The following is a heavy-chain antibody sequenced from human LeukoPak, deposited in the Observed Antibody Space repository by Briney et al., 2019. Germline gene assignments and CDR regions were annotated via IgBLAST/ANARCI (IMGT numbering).Heavy chain of an antibody. D-gene: IGHD1/OR15-1a*01. J-gene: IGHJ4*02. CDR2: IGESGNKM. CDR1: GFTFSSYG. CDR3: ARRKSLEQFDS. V-gene: IGHV3-21*04. Sequence: NTGGSLRLSCAASGFTFSSYGMHWVRQAPGKGLEWVSSIGESGNKMYYRDSVRGRFTISRDNSKNTVYLQMVSLKPDDTAIYFCARRKSLEQFDSWGQGTLVTVSS.